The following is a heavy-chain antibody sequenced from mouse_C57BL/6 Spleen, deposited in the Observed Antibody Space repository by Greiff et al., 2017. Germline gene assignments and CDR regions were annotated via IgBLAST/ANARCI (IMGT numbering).Heavy chain of an antibody. CDR2: IYPGSGST. D-gene: IGHD2-4*01. J-gene: IGHJ3*01. Sequence: VQLKQPGAELVKPGASVKMSCKASGYTFTSYWITWVKQRPGKGLEWIGDIYPGSGSTNYYEKFKSKATLTVDTSSSTAYMRLSSLTSEDYSVYYCAREVNYDYDGCAYWGQGTLVTVSA. CDR3: AREVNYDYDGCAY. V-gene: IGHV1-55*01. CDR1: GYTFTSYW.